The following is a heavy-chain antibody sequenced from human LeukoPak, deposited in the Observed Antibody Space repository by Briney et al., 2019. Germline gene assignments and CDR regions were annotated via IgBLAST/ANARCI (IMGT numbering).Heavy chain of an antibody. V-gene: IGHV3-48*04. Sequence: GGSLRLSCAASGFTCSSYSMNWVRQAPGKGLEWVSYISSSSSTIYYADSVKGRFTISRDNAKNSLYLQMNSLRAEDTAVYYCARDPVGATAGFDYWGQGTLVTVSS. J-gene: IGHJ4*02. CDR3: ARDPVGATAGFDY. CDR1: GFTCSSYS. CDR2: ISSSSSTI. D-gene: IGHD1-26*01.